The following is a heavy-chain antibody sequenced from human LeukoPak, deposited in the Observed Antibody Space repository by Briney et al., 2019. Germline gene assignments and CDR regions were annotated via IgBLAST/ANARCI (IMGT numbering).Heavy chain of an antibody. V-gene: IGHV3-7*01. J-gene: IGHJ3*01. CDR1: GSSFDSHY. CDR3: ARLQSYAFAL. CDR2: ISQAGSAK. Sequence: GRSLRLSCTASGSSFDSHYMSWVRQAPGKGLEWVAAISQAGSAKYYVDSVKGRFTISRDNAKNSLHVQMNSLRVEDTAVYYCARLQSYAFALWGQGTAVTVS. D-gene: IGHD4-11*01.